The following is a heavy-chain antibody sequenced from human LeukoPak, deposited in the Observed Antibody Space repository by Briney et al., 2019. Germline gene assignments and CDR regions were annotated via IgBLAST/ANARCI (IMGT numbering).Heavy chain of an antibody. CDR3: ASNERYCSGGSCAPNWFDP. V-gene: IGHV4-4*02. Sequence: SETLSLTFTASGRSISSSNWWSWVRQPPGKGLEWIGEIYHTGITNYNPSLKSRVTISVDKSKNQFSLKLSSVTAADTAVYYCASNERYCSGGSCAPNWFDPWGQGTLVTVSS. J-gene: IGHJ5*02. CDR2: IYHTGIT. CDR1: GRSISSSNW. D-gene: IGHD2-15*01.